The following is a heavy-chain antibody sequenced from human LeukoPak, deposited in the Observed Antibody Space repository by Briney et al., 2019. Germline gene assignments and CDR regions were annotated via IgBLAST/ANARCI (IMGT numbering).Heavy chain of an antibody. J-gene: IGHJ6*03. V-gene: IGHV4-38-2*02. CDR1: GYSISSGYY. Sequence: SETLSLTCTVSGYSISSGYYWGWIRQPPGKGLEWIGSIYHSGSTYYNPSLKSRVTISVDTSKNQFSLKLSSVTAADTAVYYCARGRGYCSGGSCYFPPLPYYYYMDVWGKGTTVTVSS. CDR2: IYHSGST. D-gene: IGHD2-15*01. CDR3: ARGRGYCSGGSCYFPPLPYYYYMDV.